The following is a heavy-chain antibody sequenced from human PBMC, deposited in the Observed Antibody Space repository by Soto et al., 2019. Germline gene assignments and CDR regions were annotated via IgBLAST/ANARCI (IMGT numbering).Heavy chain of an antibody. CDR2: FDPEDGET. Sequence: ASVKVSRKVSGYTLTELSMHWVRQAPGKGLEWMGGFDPEDGETIYAQKFQGRVTMTEDTSTDTAYMELSSLRSEDTAVYYCATWALIAAAGFFDYWGQGTLVTVSS. CDR1: GYTLTELS. V-gene: IGHV1-24*01. CDR3: ATWALIAAAGFFDY. D-gene: IGHD6-13*01. J-gene: IGHJ4*02.